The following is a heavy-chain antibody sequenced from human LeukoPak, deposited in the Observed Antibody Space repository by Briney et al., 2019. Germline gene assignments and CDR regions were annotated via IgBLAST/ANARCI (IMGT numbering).Heavy chain of an antibody. V-gene: IGHV5-51*01. CDR2: IYPGDSDT. CDR3: ARHGPGRYYDILTGYHKSDAFDI. J-gene: IGHJ3*02. D-gene: IGHD3-9*01. Sequence: GESLKISCKGSGYSFTSYWIGWVRQMPGKGLEWMGIIYPGDSDTRYSPSFQGQVTISADKSISTAYLQWSSLKASDTAMYYCARHGPGRYYDILTGYHKSDAFDIWGQGTMVTVSS. CDR1: GYSFTSYW.